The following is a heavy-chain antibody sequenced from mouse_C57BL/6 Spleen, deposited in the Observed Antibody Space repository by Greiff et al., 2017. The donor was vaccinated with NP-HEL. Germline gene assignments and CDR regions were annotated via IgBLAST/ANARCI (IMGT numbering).Heavy chain of an antibody. CDR2: IYWDDDK. CDR3: ARSHYYGSSPFDY. J-gene: IGHJ2*01. Sequence: QVQLKESGPGILQSSQTLSLTCSFSGFSLSTSGMGVSWIRQPSGKGLEWLAHIYWDDDKRYKPSPQGRLTISKDTSRNQVFLKITSVDTADTATYYCARSHYYGSSPFDYWGQGTTLTVSS. V-gene: IGHV8-12*01. CDR1: GFSLSTSGMG. D-gene: IGHD1-1*01.